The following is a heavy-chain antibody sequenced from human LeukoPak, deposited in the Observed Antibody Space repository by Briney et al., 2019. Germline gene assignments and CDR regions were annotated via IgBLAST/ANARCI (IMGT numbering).Heavy chain of an antibody. CDR1: GFTFSSYW. CDR3: ARGRGYCSGTSCYIDY. CDR2: IISTGSTI. V-gene: IGHV3-48*01. J-gene: IGHJ4*02. D-gene: IGHD2-2*02. Sequence: PGGSLRLSCAASGFTFSSYWMSWVRQAPGKGLEWVSYIISTGSTIYYADSVKGRFTISRDNAQNSVYLQMNSLRAEDTAVYYCARGRGYCSGTSCYIDYWGQGTLVTVSS.